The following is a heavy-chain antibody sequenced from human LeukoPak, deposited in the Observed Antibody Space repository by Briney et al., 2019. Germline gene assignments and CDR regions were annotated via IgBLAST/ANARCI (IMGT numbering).Heavy chain of an antibody. CDR1: GGSIRSGRHH. CDR3: ARDLGGYPFFMDV. D-gene: IGHD2-15*01. Sequence: SETLSLTCSVSGGSIRSGRHHWAWVRQPPGKGLEFIGSLDESGRPYYNAPLKSRVTISEDSSGKQFSLSLNSVTAADTAVYYCARDLGGYPFFMDVWGRGTTVIVSS. CDR2: LDESGRP. V-gene: IGHV4-39*07. J-gene: IGHJ6*03.